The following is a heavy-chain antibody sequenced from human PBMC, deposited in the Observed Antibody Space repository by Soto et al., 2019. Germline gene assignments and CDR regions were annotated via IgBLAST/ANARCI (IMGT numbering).Heavy chain of an antibody. Sequence: SLRLSCAASGFTFSSYSMNWVRQAPGKGLEWVSSISSSSSYIYYADSVKGRFTISRDNAKNSLYLQMNRLRAEDTAVYYCARDDPKYQLLGLDWFDPWGQGTLVTVSS. CDR2: ISSSSSYI. CDR3: ARDDPKYQLLGLDWFDP. CDR1: GFTFSSYS. D-gene: IGHD2-2*01. V-gene: IGHV3-21*01. J-gene: IGHJ5*02.